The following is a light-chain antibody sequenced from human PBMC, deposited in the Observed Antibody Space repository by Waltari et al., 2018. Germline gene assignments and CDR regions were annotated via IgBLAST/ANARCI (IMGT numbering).Light chain of an antibody. CDR2: HSS. CDR1: QSVSSF. CDR3: QNHERLPAT. V-gene: IGKV3-20*01. J-gene: IGKJ1*01. Sequence: EVVLTQSPGTLSLSPGERATLACRASQSVSSFLAWYQQKPGQAPRLLIYHSSNRATGIPDRFSGSGSGTDFSITISRLEPEDFAVYYCQNHERLPATFGQGTKVEI.